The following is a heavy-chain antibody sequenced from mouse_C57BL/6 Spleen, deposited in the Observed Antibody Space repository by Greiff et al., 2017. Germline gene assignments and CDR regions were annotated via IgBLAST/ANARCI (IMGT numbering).Heavy chain of an antibody. CDR3: ARDYGSSPYWYFDV. Sequence: QVQLQQPGAELVKPGASVKISCKASGYAFSSYWMNWVKQRPGQGLEWIGQIYPGDGDTNYNGKFKGKATLTADKSSSTAYMQLSSLTSEDSAVYFCARDYGSSPYWYFDVWGTGTTVTVSS. D-gene: IGHD1-1*01. J-gene: IGHJ1*03. V-gene: IGHV1-80*01. CDR1: GYAFSSYW. CDR2: IYPGDGDT.